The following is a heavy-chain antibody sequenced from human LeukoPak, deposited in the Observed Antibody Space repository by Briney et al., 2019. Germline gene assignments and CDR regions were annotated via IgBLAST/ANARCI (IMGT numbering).Heavy chain of an antibody. CDR3: ASEFGGSDY. CDR2: INPSGGST. D-gene: IGHD2-15*01. Sequence: GASVKVSCKVSGYTLTELSMHWVRQAPGQGLEWMGIINPSGGSTSYAQKFQGRVTMTRDTSTSTVYMELSSLRSEDTAVYYCASEFGGSDYWGQGTLVTVSS. J-gene: IGHJ4*02. CDR1: GYTLTELS. V-gene: IGHV1-46*01.